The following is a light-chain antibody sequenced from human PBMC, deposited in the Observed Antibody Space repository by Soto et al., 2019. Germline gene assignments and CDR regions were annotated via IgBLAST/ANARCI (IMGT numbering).Light chain of an antibody. CDR2: DTS. Sequence: ETVLAHTPWTLSLAPGESGTLCWRANQSLTNSFIAWYQQKPGQAPRLLIYDTSSRATGIPDRFSGSGSGTNFTLTIGSLEPEDFAVYYCQQYDSSPPITFGQGTRLEIK. CDR3: QQYDSSPPIT. J-gene: IGKJ5*01. V-gene: IGKV3-20*01. CDR1: QSLTNSF.